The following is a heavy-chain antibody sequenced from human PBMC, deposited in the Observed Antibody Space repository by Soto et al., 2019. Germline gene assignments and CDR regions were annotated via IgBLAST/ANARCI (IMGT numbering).Heavy chain of an antibody. V-gene: IGHV4-39*02. Sequence: SETLSLTCIVSGGSISSSSYSWAWIRQPPGKGLEWIGTMYYGVNTYYNPSLESRVTISVDTSKNQFSLELSSVTAADTAVYSCARDMVRGDHAFDIWGQGTMVTVSS. CDR2: MYYGVNT. CDR1: GGSISSSSYS. D-gene: IGHD3-10*01. CDR3: ARDMVRGDHAFDI. J-gene: IGHJ3*02.